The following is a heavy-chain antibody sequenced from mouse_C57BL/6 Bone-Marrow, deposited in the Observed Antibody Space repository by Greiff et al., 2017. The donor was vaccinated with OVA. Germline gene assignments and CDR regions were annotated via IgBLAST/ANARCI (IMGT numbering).Heavy chain of an antibody. CDR1: GYAFSSSW. D-gene: IGHD1-1*01. Sequence: VQLQQSGPELVKPGASVKISCKASGYAFSSSWMNWVKQRPGKGLEWIGRIYPGDGDTNYNGKFKGKATLTADKSSSTAYMQLSSLTSEDSAVYFCAREDYGWYFDVWGTGTTVTVSS. V-gene: IGHV1-82*01. CDR2: IYPGDGDT. CDR3: AREDYGWYFDV. J-gene: IGHJ1*03.